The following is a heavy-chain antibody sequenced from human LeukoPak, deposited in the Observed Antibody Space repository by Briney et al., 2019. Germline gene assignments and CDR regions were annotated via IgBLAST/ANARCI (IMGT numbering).Heavy chain of an antibody. V-gene: IGHV4-34*01. Sequence: SETLSLTCAVYGGSFSGYYWSWIRQPPGKGLEWIGEINHSGSTNYNPSLKSQVTISVDTSKNQFSLKLSSVTAADTAVYYCARLVVLGYCSSTSCASRRFDPWGQGTLVTVSS. CDR2: INHSGST. J-gene: IGHJ5*02. D-gene: IGHD2-2*01. CDR3: ARLVVLGYCSSTSCASRRFDP. CDR1: GGSFSGYY.